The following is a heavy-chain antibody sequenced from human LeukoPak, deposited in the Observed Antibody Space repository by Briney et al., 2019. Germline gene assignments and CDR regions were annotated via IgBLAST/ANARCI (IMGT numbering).Heavy chain of an antibody. CDR1: GYTFTNYD. J-gene: IGHJ5*02. V-gene: IGHV1-8*01. D-gene: IGHD2-2*01. Sequence: ASVKVSCKASGYTFTNYDINWVRQATGQGLEWMGWMNPNSGNTGYAQKFQGRVTMTRNTSISTAYMELSSLRSEDMAVYYCARGPYCSSFSCPYWFDPWGQGTPVTVSS. CDR3: ARGPYCSSFSCPYWFDP. CDR2: MNPNSGNT.